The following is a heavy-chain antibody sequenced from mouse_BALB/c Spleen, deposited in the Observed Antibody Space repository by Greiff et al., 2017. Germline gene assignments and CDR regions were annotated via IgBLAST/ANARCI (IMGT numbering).Heavy chain of an antibody. V-gene: IGHV1S135*01. Sequence: VQLQQSGPELVKPGASVKVSCKASGYAFTSYNMYWVKQSHGKSLEWIGYIDPYNGGTSYNQKFKGKATLTVDKSSSTAYMHLNSLTSEDSAVYYCARRRGIYDGYYYAMDYWGQGTSVTVSS. D-gene: IGHD2-3*01. J-gene: IGHJ4*01. CDR3: ARRRGIYDGYYYAMDY. CDR1: GYAFTSYN. CDR2: IDPYNGGT.